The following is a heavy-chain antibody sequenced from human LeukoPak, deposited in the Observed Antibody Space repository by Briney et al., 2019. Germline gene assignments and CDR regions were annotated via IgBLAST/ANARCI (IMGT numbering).Heavy chain of an antibody. V-gene: IGHV3-11*06. CDR2: ISSSSGYT. Sequence: GGSLRLSCAASGFTFSDYYMSWIRQAPGKGLGWVSYISSSSSYSYISSSSGYTSYADSVKGRFAISRDNAMNSLYLQMNSLRAEDTAVYYCARPGDGYNWGRFDCWGQGTLVTVSS. D-gene: IGHD5-24*01. J-gene: IGHJ4*02. CDR3: ARPGDGYNWGRFDC. CDR1: GFTFSDYY.